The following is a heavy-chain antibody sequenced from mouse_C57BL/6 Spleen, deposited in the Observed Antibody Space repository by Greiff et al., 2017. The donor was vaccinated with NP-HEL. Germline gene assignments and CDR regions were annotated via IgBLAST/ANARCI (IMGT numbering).Heavy chain of an antibody. D-gene: IGHD2-12*01. CDR3: ARGGIYYSYYYAMDY. CDR1: GYAFSSYW. Sequence: QVQLQQSGAELVKPGASVKISCKASGYAFSSYWMNWVKQRPGKGLEWIGQIYPGDGDTNYNGKFTGKATLTADKSSSTAYMQLSSLTSEDSAVYFCARGGIYYSYYYAMDYWGQGTSVTVSS. CDR2: IYPGDGDT. J-gene: IGHJ4*01. V-gene: IGHV1-80*01.